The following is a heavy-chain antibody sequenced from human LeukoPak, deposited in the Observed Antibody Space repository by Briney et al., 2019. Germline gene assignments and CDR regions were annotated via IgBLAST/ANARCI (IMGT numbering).Heavy chain of an antibody. Sequence: ASVKVSCKTSGYTFTSYGINWVRQATGQGLEWMGWMDPNSGNTGYAQKFQGRVTMTRNTSISTAYMELSSLRSEDTAVYYCARGPTYYDFWSGWGPDYYFDYWGQGTLVTVSS. J-gene: IGHJ4*02. CDR3: ARGPTYYDFWSGWGPDYYFDY. CDR2: MDPNSGNT. CDR1: GYTFTSYG. V-gene: IGHV1-8*01. D-gene: IGHD3-3*01.